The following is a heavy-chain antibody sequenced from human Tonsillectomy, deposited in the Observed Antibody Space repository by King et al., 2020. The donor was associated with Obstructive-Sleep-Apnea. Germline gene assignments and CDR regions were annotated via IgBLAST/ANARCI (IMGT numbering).Heavy chain of an antibody. J-gene: IGHJ6*02. CDR1: GFTFGDYA. D-gene: IGHD3-3*01. CDR2: IRSKAYGGTT. CDR3: TRGDDFWSGYYYGMDV. V-gene: IGHV3-49*03. Sequence: EVQLVESGGGLVQPGRSLRLSCTASGFTFGDYAMSWFRQAPGKGLEWVGFIRSKAYGGTTEYAASVKVRFTISRDDSKSIAYLQMNSLKTEDTAVYYCTRGDDFWSGYYYGMDVWGQGTTVTVSS.